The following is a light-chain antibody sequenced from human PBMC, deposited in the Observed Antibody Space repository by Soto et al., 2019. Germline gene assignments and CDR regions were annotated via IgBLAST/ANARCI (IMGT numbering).Light chain of an antibody. J-gene: IGLJ1*01. Sequence: QSVLTQPPSASGTPGQRVTISCSGSNSNIGSNTVNWYQQLPGTAPKLLIYYDNLRPSGVPDRISGSKSGTSASLAISGLQSDDEADYYCAAWDDSLNGRLFGTGTKVTVL. CDR3: AAWDDSLNGRL. V-gene: IGLV1-44*01. CDR1: NSNIGSNT. CDR2: YDN.